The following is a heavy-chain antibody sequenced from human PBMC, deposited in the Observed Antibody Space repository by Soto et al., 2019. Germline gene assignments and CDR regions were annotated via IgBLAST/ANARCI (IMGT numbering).Heavy chain of an antibody. CDR3: AREIMPLTNDLYF. CDR2: IFDSGST. CDR1: GVSISGGVHS. J-gene: IGHJ2*01. V-gene: IGHV4-30-4*01. D-gene: IGHD2-8*01. Sequence: PSETLSLTCTVSGVSISGGVHSWSWIRQPPGKGLEWIGHIFDSGSTYYNPSLKSRLTISVDTSKNQFSLRLSSVTAADTAVYYCAREIMPLTNDLYF.